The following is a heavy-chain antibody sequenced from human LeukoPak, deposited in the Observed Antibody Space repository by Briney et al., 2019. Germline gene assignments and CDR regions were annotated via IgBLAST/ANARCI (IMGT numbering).Heavy chain of an antibody. V-gene: IGHV1-2*02. CDR3: ARDHYSSSSP. D-gene: IGHD6-13*01. CDR2: INPNSGGT. CDR1: GYTFTKYG. Sequence: ASVKVSCKASGYTFTKYGISWVRQAPGQGLEWMGWINPNSGGTNYAQKFQGRVTMTRDTSISTAYMELSRLRSDDTAVYYCARDHYSSSSPWGQGTLVTVSS. J-gene: IGHJ5*02.